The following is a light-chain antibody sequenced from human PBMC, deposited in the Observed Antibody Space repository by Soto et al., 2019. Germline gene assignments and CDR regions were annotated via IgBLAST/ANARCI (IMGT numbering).Light chain of an antibody. J-gene: IGLJ2*01. V-gene: IGLV1-36*01. CDR3: SAWDDSLNGRV. Sequence: QPVLTQPPSMSEAPRQRVTISCSGSSSNIGNNVLNLYQQLPGKAPKLLISYDNLKPSGVSDRFSGSKSGTSASLAISGLQSEDDADYYCSAWDDSLNGRVFGEGTKRTVL. CDR1: SSNIGNNV. CDR2: YDN.